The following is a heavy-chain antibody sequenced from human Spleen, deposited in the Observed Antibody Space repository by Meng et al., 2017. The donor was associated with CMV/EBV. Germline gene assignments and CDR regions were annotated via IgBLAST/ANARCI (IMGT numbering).Heavy chain of an antibody. V-gene: IGHV3-15*01. CDR1: GFPVSTAW. J-gene: IGHJ4*02. CDR3: TTDGYATFDY. Sequence: CAAPGFPVSTAWMSWVRQAPGKGLEWVGRIKGKIDGGTTDYAAPVKGRFTISRDDSKNTLYLQMSSLKTEDTAVYYCTTDGYATFDYWGQGTLVTVSS. D-gene: IGHD1-1*01. CDR2: IKGKIDGGTT.